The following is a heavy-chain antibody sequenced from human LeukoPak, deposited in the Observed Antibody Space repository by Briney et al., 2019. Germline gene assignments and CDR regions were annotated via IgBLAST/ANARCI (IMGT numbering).Heavy chain of an antibody. CDR3: ARDLGSTGDWWFDP. Sequence: GGSLRLSCAASGFTFSSYSMNWVRQAPGKGLEWVSSISSSSSYIYYADSVKGRFTISRDNAKNSLYLQMNSLRAEDTAVYYCARDLGSTGDWWFDPWGQGTLVTVSS. J-gene: IGHJ5*02. CDR1: GFTFSSYS. V-gene: IGHV3-21*01. D-gene: IGHD2-21*02. CDR2: ISSSSSYI.